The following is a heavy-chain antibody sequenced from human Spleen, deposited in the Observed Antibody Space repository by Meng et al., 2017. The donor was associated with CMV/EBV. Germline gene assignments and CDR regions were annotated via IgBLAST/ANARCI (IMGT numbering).Heavy chain of an antibody. CDR3: ARDFYDIEGHNYDCFDP. Sequence: ASVKVSCKASGYTFTGYYMHWVRQAPGQGLEWMGWINPNSGGTNYAQKFQGRVTMTRDTSISTAYMELSRLRSDDTAVYYCARDFYDIEGHNYDCFDPWGQGALVTVSS. V-gene: IGHV1-2*02. D-gene: IGHD2/OR15-2a*01. CDR1: GYTFTGYY. J-gene: IGHJ5*02. CDR2: INPNSGGT.